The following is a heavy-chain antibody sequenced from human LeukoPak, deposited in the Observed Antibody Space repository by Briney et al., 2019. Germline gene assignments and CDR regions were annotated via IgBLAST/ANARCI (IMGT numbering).Heavy chain of an antibody. CDR2: INPNSGGT. J-gene: IGHJ5*02. CDR1: GYTFTGYY. Sequence: ASVKVSCTASGYTFTGYYMHWVRQAPGQGLEWMGWINPNSGGTNYAQKFQGRVTMTRDTSISTAYMELSRLRSDDTAVYYCARDPSLXXXXXXXNNWFDPWGQGTLXT. CDR3: ARDPSLXXXXXXXNNWFDP. V-gene: IGHV1-2*02.